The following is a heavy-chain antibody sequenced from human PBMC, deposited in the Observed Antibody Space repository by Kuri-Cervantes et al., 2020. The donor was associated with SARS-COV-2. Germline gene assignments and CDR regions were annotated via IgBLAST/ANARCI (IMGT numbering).Heavy chain of an antibody. CDR3: ARDREKGYDFWSGYYTYYYYGMDV. Sequence: SVKVSCKASGGTFSSYAISWVRQAPGQGLEWMGGIIPIFGTANYAQKFQGRVTITADESTSTAYMELSSLRSEDTAVYYCARDREKGYDFWSGYYTYYYYGMDVLGQGTTVTVSS. V-gene: IGHV1-69*13. CDR2: IIPIFGTA. CDR1: GGTFSSYA. D-gene: IGHD3-3*01. J-gene: IGHJ6*02.